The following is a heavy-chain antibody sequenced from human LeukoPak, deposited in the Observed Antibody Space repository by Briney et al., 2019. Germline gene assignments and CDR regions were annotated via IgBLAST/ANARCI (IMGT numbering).Heavy chain of an antibody. CDR1: GFTFSSYA. Sequence: GGSMRLSCAASGFTFSSYAMHWVRQAPGKGLEWVALVGDDATYNHYADSVKGRFTISRDNSKNTVSLQMNSLRPEDTAVYYCARGLPNWQQFGSDFDYWGQGTLVTVSS. CDR3: ARGLPNWQQFGSDFDY. CDR2: VGDDATYN. J-gene: IGHJ4*02. V-gene: IGHV3-30-3*01. D-gene: IGHD5-24*01.